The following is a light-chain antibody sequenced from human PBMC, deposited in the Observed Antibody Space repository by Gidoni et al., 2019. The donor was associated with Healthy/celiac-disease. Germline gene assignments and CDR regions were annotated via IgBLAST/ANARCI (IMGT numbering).Light chain of an antibody. J-gene: IGLJ2*01. CDR1: SSNIGSNY. CDR2: SNN. Sequence: QSVLTQPPSASGTPGQRVTISCSGSSSNIGSNYVYWYQQLPGTAPKLLLYSNNQRPSGVPARFSGSKSGTPASLAISGLRSEDEADYYCAAWDDSLSAVVFGGGTKLTVL. V-gene: IGLV1-47*02. CDR3: AAWDDSLSAVV.